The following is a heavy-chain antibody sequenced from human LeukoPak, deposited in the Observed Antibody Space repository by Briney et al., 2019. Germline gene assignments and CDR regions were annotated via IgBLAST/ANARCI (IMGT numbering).Heavy chain of an antibody. Sequence: SETLSLTCAVSGGSISSSNWWSWVRQPPGKGLEWIGEIYHSGSTNYNPSLKSRVTISVDTSKNQFSLKLSSVTAADTAVYYCASLFSPWGHFDYWGQGTLVTVSS. CDR2: IYHSGST. CDR1: GGSISSSNW. V-gene: IGHV4-4*02. D-gene: IGHD7-27*01. J-gene: IGHJ4*02. CDR3: ASLFSPWGHFDY.